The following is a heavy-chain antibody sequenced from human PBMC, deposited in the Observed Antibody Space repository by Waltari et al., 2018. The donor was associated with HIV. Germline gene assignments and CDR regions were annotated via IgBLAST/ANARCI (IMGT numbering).Heavy chain of an antibody. CDR2: ISNYNGNT. Sequence: QGHLVQSGAEMTKPAASVKVSCEASGYMFTNFGISWVRQAPGQGLEWMGRISNYNGNTNYAQKFRGRVTMTTDPSVSTAYMELRTLKSDDTATYYCAREGTFDIWGQGTMVTVSS. V-gene: IGHV1-18*01. CDR1: GYMFTNFG. J-gene: IGHJ3*02. CDR3: AREGTFDI.